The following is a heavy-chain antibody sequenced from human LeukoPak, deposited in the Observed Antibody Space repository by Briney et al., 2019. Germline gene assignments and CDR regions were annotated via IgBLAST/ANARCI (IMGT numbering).Heavy chain of an antibody. V-gene: IGHV1-18*01. Sequence: ASVTVSCKTFGYTFASYGISWMRQAPGLGLEWMGWISAYNGNTNYARKLQGRVTMTTDTSTSTAYMELRSLRSDDTAMYYCARDVHHYVWGSSLPSDYWGQGTLVTVSS. CDR3: ARDVHHYVWGSSLPSDY. CDR2: ISAYNGNT. D-gene: IGHD3-16*01. CDR1: GYTFASYG. J-gene: IGHJ4*02.